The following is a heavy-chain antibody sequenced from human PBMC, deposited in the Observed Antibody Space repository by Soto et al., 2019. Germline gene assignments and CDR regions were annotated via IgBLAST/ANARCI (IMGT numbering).Heavy chain of an antibody. CDR1: GGTFSSYA. J-gene: IGHJ4*02. CDR3: ARFPPNDYGDYQFDY. Sequence: QVQLVQSGAEVKKPGPSVKVSCKASGGTFSSYAISWVRQAPGQRLEWMGGIIPIFGTANYAQKFQGRVTITADESTSRAYMELSSLRSEDTAVYYCARFPPNDYGDYQFDYWGQGTVVTVSS. D-gene: IGHD4-17*01. V-gene: IGHV1-69*01. CDR2: IIPIFGTA.